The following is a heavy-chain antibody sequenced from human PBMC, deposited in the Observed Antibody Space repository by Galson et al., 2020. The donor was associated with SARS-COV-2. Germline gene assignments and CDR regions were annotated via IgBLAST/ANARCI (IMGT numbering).Heavy chain of an antibody. V-gene: IGHV3-21*01. CDR3: ARMGLNWNDVWNWFDP. CDR2: ISSSSSYI. D-gene: IGHD1-1*01. Sequence: GGSLRLSCAASGFTFSTYTMNWVRQAPGKGLEWVSSISSSSSYIDYADSVKGRFTIARDNAKNSLFLQMNSLRAEDTAVYYCARMGLNWNDVWNWFDPWGQGTLVTVSS. J-gene: IGHJ5*02. CDR1: GFTFSTYT.